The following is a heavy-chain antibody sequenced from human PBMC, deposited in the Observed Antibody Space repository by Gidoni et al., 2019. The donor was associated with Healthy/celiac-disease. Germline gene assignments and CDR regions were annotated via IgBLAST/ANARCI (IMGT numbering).Heavy chain of an antibody. D-gene: IGHD4-17*01. V-gene: IGHV3-11*01. CDR2: ISSSGSTI. CDR3: AGPRETDGDYNPNWYFDL. CDR1: GFTFRDYY. Sequence: QVQLVESGGGLVKPGGSLRLSCAASGFTFRDYYMSWIRQAPGKGLEWVSYISSSGSTIYYADSVKGRFTISRDNAKNSLYLQMNSLRAEDTAVYYCAGPRETDGDYNPNWYFDLWGRGTLVTVSS. J-gene: IGHJ2*01.